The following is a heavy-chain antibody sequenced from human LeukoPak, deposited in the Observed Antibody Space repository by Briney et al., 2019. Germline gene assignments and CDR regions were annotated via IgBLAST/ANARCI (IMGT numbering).Heavy chain of an antibody. D-gene: IGHD2-8*02. CDR1: GFTFSNHA. Sequence: GGSLRLSCVASGFTFSNHAMTWVRQAPGKGLEWVSAISANGVDTFYAPSVKGRFTISRDNSKNTLYLQINSLRDEDTAIYYCAKDVWWSVSWGQGTLVTVSS. J-gene: IGHJ5*02. CDR2: ISANGVDT. CDR3: AKDVWWSVS. V-gene: IGHV3-23*01.